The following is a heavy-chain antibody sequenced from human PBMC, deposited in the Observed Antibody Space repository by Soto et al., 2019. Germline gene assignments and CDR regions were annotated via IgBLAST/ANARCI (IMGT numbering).Heavy chain of an antibody. CDR1: GDSVSSNSVV. J-gene: IGHJ4*02. CDR3: VRLVGNSWLDY. CDR2: TYYRSQWHY. V-gene: IGHV6-1*01. D-gene: IGHD4-4*01. Sequence: QVQLQQSGPGLVKPSQTLSLTCAIYGDSVSSNSVVWNWIRQSPSRGLEWLGRTYYRSQWHYEYAVFVQSRISIDPDTSTNQSSLQLDSVSPEDSAVYYCVRLVGNSWLDYWGQGTLVTVSS.